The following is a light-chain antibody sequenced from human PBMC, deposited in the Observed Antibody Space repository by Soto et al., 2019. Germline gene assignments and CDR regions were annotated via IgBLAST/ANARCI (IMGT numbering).Light chain of an antibody. V-gene: IGKV2-30*02. CDR1: QSLIHSDGSTY. CDR2: EVS. Sequence: DVVMTQSPLSLPVTLGQPASISCRSSQSLIHSDGSTYLSWFHQRPGQSPRRLIYEVSDRDSGVRDRXSGSGSGTDFTLKISRVEAEDVGVYYCMQGTHWPWTFGQGTEVEIK. J-gene: IGKJ1*01. CDR3: MQGTHWPWT.